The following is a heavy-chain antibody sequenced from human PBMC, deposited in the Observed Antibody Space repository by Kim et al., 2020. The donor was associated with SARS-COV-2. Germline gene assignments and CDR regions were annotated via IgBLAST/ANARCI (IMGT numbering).Heavy chain of an antibody. V-gene: IGHV4-31*01. CDR1: GGSISSGGYY. D-gene: IGHD3-3*01. J-gene: IGHJ4*02. CDR3: ARGRITIFGVVNEYDY. CDR2: IYYSGST. Sequence: SETLSLTCTVSGGSISSGGYYWSWIRQHPGKGLEWIGYIYYSGSTYYNPSLKSLVTISVDTSKNQFSLKLSSVTAADTAVYYCARGRITIFGVVNEYDYWGQRTLVTVSS.